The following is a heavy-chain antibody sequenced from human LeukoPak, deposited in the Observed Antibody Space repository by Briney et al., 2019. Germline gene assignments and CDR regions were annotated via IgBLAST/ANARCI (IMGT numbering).Heavy chain of an antibody. CDR1: GFTFSSYA. D-gene: IGHD3-10*01. CDR2: ITGGGGST. CDR3: AKDLPVMVRGVILYFDY. Sequence: PGGSLRLSCAASGFTFSSYAMGWVRQAPEKGLEWVSAITGGGGSTYYADSVKGRFTISRDNSKNTLYLQMNSLRAEDTAVYYCAKDLPVMVRGVILYFDYWGQGTLVTVSS. J-gene: IGHJ4*02. V-gene: IGHV3-23*01.